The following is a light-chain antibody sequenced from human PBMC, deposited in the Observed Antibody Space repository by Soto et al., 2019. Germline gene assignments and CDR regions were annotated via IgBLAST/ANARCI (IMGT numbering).Light chain of an antibody. V-gene: IGKV3-20*01. Sequence: EIVLTQSPCTLSLSPGERATLSCRASQSVSSSYLAWYQQKPGQATRLLIYGASSRATRIPDRFSGSGSGTDFTLTIGRLEPVDLAVCYCHQYGSSPLTFGGGTKVEIK. CDR1: QSVSSSY. CDR2: GAS. CDR3: HQYGSSPLT. J-gene: IGKJ4*01.